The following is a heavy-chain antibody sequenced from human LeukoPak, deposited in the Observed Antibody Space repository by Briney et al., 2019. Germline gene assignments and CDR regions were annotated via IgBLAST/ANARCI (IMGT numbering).Heavy chain of an antibody. J-gene: IGHJ4*02. CDR3: TREAVTANGYFDY. CDR1: GFTFSNAW. Sequence: PGGPLRLSCAASGFTFSNAWMTWVRQAPGKGLEWVGRIKSKTDGGTTDYAAPVKGRFTISRDDSKNTLYLQMNSLKTEDTAVYYCTREAVTANGYFDYWGQGTLVTVSS. D-gene: IGHD2-21*02. V-gene: IGHV3-15*01. CDR2: IKSKTDGGTT.